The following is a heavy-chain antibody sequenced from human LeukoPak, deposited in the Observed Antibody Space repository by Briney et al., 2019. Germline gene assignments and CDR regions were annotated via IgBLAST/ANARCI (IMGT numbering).Heavy chain of an antibody. Sequence: RASETLSLTCSVSGGSISSNYWGWIRQPPGKGLEWIGYIFNSGSTSYNPSLKSRLTISVDTSENQFSLRLSSVTAADTAVYYCARATSYSWHFDSWGQGTLVTVSS. J-gene: IGHJ4*02. D-gene: IGHD5-18*01. CDR2: IFNSGST. CDR3: ARATSYSWHFDS. V-gene: IGHV4-59*01. CDR1: GGSISSNY.